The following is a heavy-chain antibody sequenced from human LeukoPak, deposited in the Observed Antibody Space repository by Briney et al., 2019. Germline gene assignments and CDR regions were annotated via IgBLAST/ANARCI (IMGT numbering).Heavy chain of an antibody. J-gene: IGHJ6*02. CDR3: AREGYCSGGSCYSPELYYYYGMDV. CDR2: ISAYNGNT. V-gene: IGHV1-18*01. CDR1: GYTFTSYG. D-gene: IGHD2-15*01. Sequence: ASVKVSCKASGYTFTSYGISWVRQAPGQGLEWMGWISAYNGNTNYAQKLQGRVTMTTDTSTSTAYMELRSLRSDDTAVYYCAREGYCSGGSCYSPELYYYYGMDVWGQGTTVTVSS.